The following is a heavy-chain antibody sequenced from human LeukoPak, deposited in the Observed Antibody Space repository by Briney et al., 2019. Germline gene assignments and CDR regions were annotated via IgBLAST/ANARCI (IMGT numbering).Heavy chain of an antibody. J-gene: IGHJ4*02. CDR3: ARSNSAAAVLDY. Sequence: ASVKASCKASGGTFNSFAICWVRQAPGQGLEWMGIINPSGGSTSYAQKFQGRVTMTRDTSTSTVYMELSSLRSEDTAVYYCARSNSAAAVLDYWGQGTLVTVSS. CDR2: INPSGGST. CDR1: GGTFNSFA. D-gene: IGHD6-13*01. V-gene: IGHV1-46*02.